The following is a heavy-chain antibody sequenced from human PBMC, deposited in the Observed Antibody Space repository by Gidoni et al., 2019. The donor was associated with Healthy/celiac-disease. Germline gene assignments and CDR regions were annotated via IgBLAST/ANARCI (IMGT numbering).Heavy chain of an antibody. CDR3: ASSGYDYEDYFDY. J-gene: IGHJ4*02. D-gene: IGHD5-12*01. V-gene: IGHV4-59*01. Sequence: QVQLQESGPGLVKPSETLSLTCTVSGGSISSYYWSWIRQPPGKGLEWIGYIYYSGSTNYNPSLKSRVTISVDTSKNQFSLKLSSVTAADTAVYYCASSGYDYEDYFDYWGQGTLVTVSS. CDR2: IYYSGST. CDR1: GGSISSYY.